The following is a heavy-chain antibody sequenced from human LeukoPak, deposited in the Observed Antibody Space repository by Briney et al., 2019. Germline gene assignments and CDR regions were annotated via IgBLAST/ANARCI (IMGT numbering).Heavy chain of an antibody. D-gene: IGHD5-12*01. CDR2: IYYSGST. Sequence: KASETLSLTCTVSGGSISSYYWSWIRQPPGKGLEWIGYIYYSGSTNYNPSLKSRVTISVDTSKNQFSLKLSSVTAADTAVYYCARGYLTEGGATARRVHYMDVWGKGTTVTVSS. V-gene: IGHV4-59*01. J-gene: IGHJ6*03. CDR1: GGSISSYY. CDR3: ARGYLTEGGATARRVHYMDV.